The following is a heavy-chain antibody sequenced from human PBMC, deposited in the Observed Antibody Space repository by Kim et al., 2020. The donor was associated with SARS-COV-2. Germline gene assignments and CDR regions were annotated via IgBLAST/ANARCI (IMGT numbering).Heavy chain of an antibody. D-gene: IGHD1-1*01. J-gene: IGHJ3*02. V-gene: IGHV3-23*01. CDR1: GFTFSSYA. Sequence: GGSLRLSCAASGFTFSSYAMSWVRQAPGKGLEWVSAISGSGGSTYYADSVKGRFTISRDNSKNTLYLQMNSLRAEDTAVYYCAKDKGSGTTGTTDAFDIWGQGTMVTVSS. CDR2: ISGSGGST. CDR3: AKDKGSGTTGTTDAFDI.